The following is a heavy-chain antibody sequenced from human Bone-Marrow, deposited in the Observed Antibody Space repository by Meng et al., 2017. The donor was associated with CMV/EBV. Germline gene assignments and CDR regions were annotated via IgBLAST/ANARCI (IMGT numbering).Heavy chain of an antibody. Sequence: ASVKVSCKASGYTFTGYYMHWVRQAPGQGLEWMGWINPNSGGTNYAQKFQGRVTMTRDTSISTAYMELSRLRTDDTAVYYCARDGSRYCSSTSCAGGHYYYYGMDVWGQGTTVTVSS. J-gene: IGHJ6*02. CDR3: ARDGSRYCSSTSCAGGHYYYYGMDV. V-gene: IGHV1-2*02. CDR1: GYTFTGYY. D-gene: IGHD2-2*01. CDR2: INPNSGGT.